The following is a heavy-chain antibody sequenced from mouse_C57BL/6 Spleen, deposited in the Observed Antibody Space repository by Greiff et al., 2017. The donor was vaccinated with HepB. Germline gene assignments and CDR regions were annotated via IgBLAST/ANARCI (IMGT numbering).Heavy chain of an antibody. D-gene: IGHD1-1*01. CDR1: GYAFSSYW. Sequence: LVESGAELVKPGASVKISCKASGYAFSSYWMNWVKQRPGKGLEWIGQIYPGDGDTNYNGKFKGKATLTADKSSSTAYMQLSSLTSEDSAVYFCARRGDYGLYYYAMDYWGQGTSVTVSS. V-gene: IGHV1-80*01. CDR3: ARRGDYGLYYYAMDY. CDR2: IYPGDGDT. J-gene: IGHJ4*01.